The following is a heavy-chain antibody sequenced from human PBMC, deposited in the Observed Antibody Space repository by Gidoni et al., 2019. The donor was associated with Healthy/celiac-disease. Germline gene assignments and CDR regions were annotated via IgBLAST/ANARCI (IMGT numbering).Heavy chain of an antibody. D-gene: IGHD1-7*01. V-gene: IGHV3-43D*03. Sequence: EVQLVQPGGVVVQPGGSLRLSCAASGFTFDDYAMHWVRQAPGKGLEWVSLISWDGGSTYYADSVKGRFTISRDNSKNSLYLQMNSLRAEDTALYYCAKDMGLTGTTYLDYWGQGTLVTVSS. J-gene: IGHJ4*02. CDR2: ISWDGGST. CDR3: AKDMGLTGTTYLDY. CDR1: GFTFDDYA.